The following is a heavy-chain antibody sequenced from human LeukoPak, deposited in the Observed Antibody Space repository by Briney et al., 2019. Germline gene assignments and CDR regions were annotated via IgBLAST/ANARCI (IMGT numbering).Heavy chain of an antibody. CDR1: GGSISSYY. J-gene: IGHJ3*02. Sequence: SETLSLTCTVSGGSISSYYWSWIRQPPGKGLEWIGYIYYSGSTNYNPSLKSRVTISVDTSKNQFSLKLSSVTAADTAVYYCARDGSSIAAAGYSDIWGQGTMVTVSS. CDR2: IYYSGST. CDR3: ARDGSSIAAAGYSDI. D-gene: IGHD6-13*01. V-gene: IGHV4-59*01.